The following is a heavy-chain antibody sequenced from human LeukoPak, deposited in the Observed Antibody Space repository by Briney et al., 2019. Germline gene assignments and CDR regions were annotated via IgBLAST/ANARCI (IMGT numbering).Heavy chain of an antibody. CDR3: AAYSYDYLYYFDY. CDR1: GGSFSGYY. Sequence: PSETLSLTCAVYGGSFSGYYWSWIRQPPGKGLEWIGEINHSGSTNYNPSLKSRVTISVDTSKNQFSLKLSSVTAADTAVYYCAAYSYDYLYYFDYWGQGTLVTVSS. V-gene: IGHV4-34*01. CDR2: INHSGST. J-gene: IGHJ4*02. D-gene: IGHD5-18*01.